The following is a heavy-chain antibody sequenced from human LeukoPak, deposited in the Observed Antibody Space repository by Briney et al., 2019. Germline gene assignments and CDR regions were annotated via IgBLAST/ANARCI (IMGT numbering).Heavy chain of an antibody. J-gene: IGHJ4*02. V-gene: IGHV1-2*06. CDR3: ARSADSYGYGLDY. CDR1: GYTFTGYY. CDR2: INPNSGGT. D-gene: IGHD5-18*01. Sequence: PGASVTVSCKASGYTFTGYYMHWVRQAPGQGLEWMGRINPNSGGTNYAQKFQGRVTMTRDTSISTAYMELSRLRSDDTAVYYCARSADSYGYGLDYWGQGTLVTVSS.